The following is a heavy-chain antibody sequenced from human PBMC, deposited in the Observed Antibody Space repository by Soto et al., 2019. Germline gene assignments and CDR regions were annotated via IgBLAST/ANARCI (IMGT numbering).Heavy chain of an antibody. CDR3: AKDMGGLGYYDSRAPFDY. Sequence: EVQLLESGGGLVQPGGSLRLSCAASGFTFSSYAMSWVRQAPGKGLEWVSAISGSGGSTYYADSVKGRFTISRDNXKXTXXLQMNGLRAEDTAVYYCAKDMGGLGYYDSRAPFDYWGQGTLVTVSS. V-gene: IGHV3-23*01. D-gene: IGHD3-22*01. J-gene: IGHJ4*02. CDR2: ISGSGGST. CDR1: GFTFSSYA.